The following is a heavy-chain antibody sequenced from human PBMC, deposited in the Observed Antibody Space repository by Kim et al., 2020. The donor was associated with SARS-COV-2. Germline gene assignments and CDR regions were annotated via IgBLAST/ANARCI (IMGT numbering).Heavy chain of an antibody. CDR2: ISSSSGTI. CDR1: GFTFTSYG. J-gene: IGHJ4*02. Sequence: GGSLRLSCAASGFTFTSYGMNWVRQAPGKGLEWISYISSSSGTIYYADSVKGRFTISRDSAKNSLYLQMNSLRDEDTAVYYCARDRSSGYYGTFDYWGQG. D-gene: IGHD3-22*01. CDR3: ARDRSSGYYGTFDY. V-gene: IGHV3-48*02.